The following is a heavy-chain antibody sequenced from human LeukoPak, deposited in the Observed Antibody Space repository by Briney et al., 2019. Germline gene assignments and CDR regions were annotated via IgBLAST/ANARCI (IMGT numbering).Heavy chain of an antibody. CDR2: ISGSGGST. CDR3: ARRIAAAGSFDC. Sequence: PGGSLRLSCAASGFTFSSYAMSWVRQAPGKGLEWVSAISGSGGSTYYADSVKGRFTISRDNSKNTLYLQMNSLRAEDTAVYYCARRIAAAGSFDCWGQGTLVTVSS. V-gene: IGHV3-23*01. D-gene: IGHD6-13*01. J-gene: IGHJ4*02. CDR1: GFTFSSYA.